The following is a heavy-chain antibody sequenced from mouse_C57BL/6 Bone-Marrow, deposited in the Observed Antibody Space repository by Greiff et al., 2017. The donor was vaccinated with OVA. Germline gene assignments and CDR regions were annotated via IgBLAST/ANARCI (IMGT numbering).Heavy chain of an antibody. CDR1: GYTFTNYW. D-gene: IGHD1-1*01. CDR3: ARGDYGSSYYYFDY. J-gene: IGHJ2*01. Sequence: VQLQQSGAELVRPGPSVKMSCKASGYTFTNYWIGWAKQRPGHGLEWIGDIYPGGGYTNYNEKFKGKATLTADKSSSTAYMQFSSLTSEDSAIYYCARGDYGSSYYYFDYWGQGTTLTVSS. CDR2: IYPGGGYT. V-gene: IGHV1-63*01.